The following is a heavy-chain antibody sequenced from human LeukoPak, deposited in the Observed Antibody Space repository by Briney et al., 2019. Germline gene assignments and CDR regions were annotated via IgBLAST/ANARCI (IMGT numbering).Heavy chain of an antibody. CDR1: GFTFSNYA. J-gene: IGHJ4*02. V-gene: IGHV3-23*01. Sequence: GGSLRLSCAASGFTFSNYAVTWVRQAPGKGLDWVSSIVSGGDPYYADSVMGRFTISRDNSKNTLYLQMNSLRAEDTAVYYCAKEVAIYYDSSGYDYWGQGTLVTVSS. CDR3: AKEVAIYYDSSGYDY. D-gene: IGHD3-22*01. CDR2: IVSGGDP.